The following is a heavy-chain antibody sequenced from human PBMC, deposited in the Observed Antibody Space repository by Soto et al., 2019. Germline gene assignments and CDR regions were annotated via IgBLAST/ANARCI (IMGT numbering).Heavy chain of an antibody. CDR1: GGSISSYY. CDR2: IYYSGST. D-gene: IGHD2-21*02. V-gene: IGHV4-59*01. CDR3: ARDLCGGDCYYALGWFDP. J-gene: IGHJ5*02. Sequence: SETLSLTCTVPGGSISSYYWSWIRQPPGKGLERIGYIYYSGSTNYNPSLKSRFTISVDTSKNQFSLKLRCVTAADTAVYYCARDLCGGDCYYALGWFDPWGQGTLVTVYS.